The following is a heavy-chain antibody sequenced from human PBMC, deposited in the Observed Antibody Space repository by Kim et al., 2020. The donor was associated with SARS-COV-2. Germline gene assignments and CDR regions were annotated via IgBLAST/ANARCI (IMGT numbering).Heavy chain of an antibody. D-gene: IGHD1-1*01. Sequence: SETLSLTCTVSGGSISSYYWSWIRQPAGKGLEWIGRIYTSGSTNYNPSLKSRVTMSVDTSKNQFSLKLSSVTAADTAVYYCAREDWNDADFHLTYMDVWGKGTTVTVSS. CDR2: IYTSGST. CDR3: AREDWNDADFHLTYMDV. J-gene: IGHJ6*03. CDR1: GGSISSYY. V-gene: IGHV4-4*07.